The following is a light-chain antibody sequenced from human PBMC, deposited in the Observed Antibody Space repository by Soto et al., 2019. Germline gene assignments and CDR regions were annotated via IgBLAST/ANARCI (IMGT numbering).Light chain of an antibody. CDR3: QQYGSSKT. CDR2: GAS. J-gene: IGKJ1*01. Sequence: ENVLTQSPGTLSLSPGEGATLSCRASQTVPNNYLAWYHQKPGQAPRLLIYGASSRATDIPDRFSGSGSGTDCTLTISRLEPEDYGVYYCQQYGSSKTFGQGTKVEIK. V-gene: IGKV3-20*01. CDR1: QTVPNNY.